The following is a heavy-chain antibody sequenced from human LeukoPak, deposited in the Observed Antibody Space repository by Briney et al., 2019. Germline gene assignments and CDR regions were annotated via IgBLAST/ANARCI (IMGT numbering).Heavy chain of an antibody. CDR1: GLTFSKYS. CDR3: ARDNWVDC. J-gene: IGHJ5*01. V-gene: IGHV3-48*04. CDR2: IDTSSTTM. Sequence: GGSLRLSCAASGLTFSKYSMTWVRQAPGKGLEWVSFIDTSSTTMYYTDSVKGRFTISRDNAKNSLYLQMNGLKVEDTAIYYCARDNWVDCWGQGTLVTVSS.